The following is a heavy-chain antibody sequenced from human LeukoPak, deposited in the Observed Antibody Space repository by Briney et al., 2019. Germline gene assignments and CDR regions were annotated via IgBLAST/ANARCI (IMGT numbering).Heavy chain of an antibody. D-gene: IGHD6-13*01. CDR1: GFTFSSYW. Sequence: GGSLRLSCAASGFTFSSYWMHWVRQAPGEGLVWVSRINSDGSNTNYADSVKGRFTISRDNAKNTLYLQMNSLRDEDTAVYYCARGSIAADFDYWGQGTLVTVSS. CDR2: INSDGSNT. V-gene: IGHV3-74*01. CDR3: ARGSIAADFDY. J-gene: IGHJ4*02.